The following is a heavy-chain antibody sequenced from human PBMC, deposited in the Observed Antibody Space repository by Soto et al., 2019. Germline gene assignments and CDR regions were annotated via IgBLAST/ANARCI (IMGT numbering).Heavy chain of an antibody. V-gene: IGHV3-74*01. CDR2: INSDGSST. J-gene: IGHJ6*02. D-gene: IGHD4-17*01. CDR3: ARDSSTVETGMDV. Sequence: PGGSLRLSCAASGFSFSSYWMHWVRQAPGQGLVWVSRINSDGSSTSYADSVKGRFTISKDNAKNTLYLQMNSLRAEDTAVYYCARDSSTVETGMDVWGQGTTVTVSS. CDR1: GFSFSSYW.